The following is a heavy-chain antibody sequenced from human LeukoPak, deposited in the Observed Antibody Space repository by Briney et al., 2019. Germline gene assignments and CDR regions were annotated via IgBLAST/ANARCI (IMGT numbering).Heavy chain of an antibody. CDR1: GGSFSGYY. Sequence: SETLSLTCAVYGGSFSGYYWSWIRQPPGKGLEWIGEINHSGSTNYNPSLKSRVTISVDTSKNQFSLKLSSVTAADTAVYYCASSNREGNYQYWGQGTLVTVSS. D-gene: IGHD4-11*01. V-gene: IGHV4-34*01. J-gene: IGHJ1*01. CDR3: ASSNREGNYQY. CDR2: INHSGST.